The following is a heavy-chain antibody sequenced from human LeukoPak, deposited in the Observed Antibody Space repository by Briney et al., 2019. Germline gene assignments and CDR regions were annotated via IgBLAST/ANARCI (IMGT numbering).Heavy chain of an antibody. Sequence: ASVKVSCTISGYTLTDVSMHWGRQAPGTGLEWMGGFDPEGGETVYARKFQGRVTMTEDPSADTAYMELRSLSSEDTAVYYCVIGRKFDWLLCHHWGQGTLVAVSS. CDR3: VIGRKFDWLLCHH. V-gene: IGHV1-24*01. CDR2: FDPEGGET. D-gene: IGHD3-9*01. J-gene: IGHJ5*02. CDR1: GYTLTDVS.